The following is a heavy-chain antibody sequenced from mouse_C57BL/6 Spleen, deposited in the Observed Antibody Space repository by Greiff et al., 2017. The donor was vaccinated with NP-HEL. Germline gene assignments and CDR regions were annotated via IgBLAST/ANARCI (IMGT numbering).Heavy chain of an antibody. Sequence: VQLQESGAELMKPGASVKLSCKATGYTFTGYWIEWVKQRPGQGLEWIGVINPGSGGTNYNEKFKGKATLTADKSSSTAYMQLSSLTSEDSAVYVCAKGDFDGWGTGTTVTVSS. V-gene: IGHV1-54*01. J-gene: IGHJ1*03. CDR1: GYTFTGYW. CDR3: AKGDFDG. CDR2: INPGSGGT.